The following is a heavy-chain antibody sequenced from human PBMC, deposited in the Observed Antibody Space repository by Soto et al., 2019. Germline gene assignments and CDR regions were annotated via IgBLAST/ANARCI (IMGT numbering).Heavy chain of an antibody. CDR3: TREASFYYDSSGYYYDAFDI. J-gene: IGHJ3*02. Sequence: GGSLRLSCTASEFTFGDYAMSWFRQAPGKGLEWVGFIRTKTYGGTTEYAASVKGRFTISRDDSKSIAYLQMNSLKTEDTAVHYCTREASFYYDSSGYYYDAFDIWGQGTMVTVSS. D-gene: IGHD3-22*01. CDR2: IRTKTYGGTT. V-gene: IGHV3-49*03. CDR1: EFTFGDYA.